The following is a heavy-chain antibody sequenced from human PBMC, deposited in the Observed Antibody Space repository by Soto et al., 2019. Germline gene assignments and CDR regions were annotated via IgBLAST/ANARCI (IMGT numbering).Heavy chain of an antibody. J-gene: IGHJ5*02. CDR2: LSYSGST. D-gene: IGHD2-15*01. CDR3: ASLIRKDPNWFDP. V-gene: IGHV4-31*03. CDR1: GGSISSGGYY. Sequence: QVQLQESGPGLVKPSQTLSLTCTVSGGSISSGGYYWSWIRQHPGKGLEWIGYLSYSGSTYYNPSLKSRVTISVDTSKNQFSLKLSSVTAADTAVYYGASLIRKDPNWFDPWGQGTLVTVSS.